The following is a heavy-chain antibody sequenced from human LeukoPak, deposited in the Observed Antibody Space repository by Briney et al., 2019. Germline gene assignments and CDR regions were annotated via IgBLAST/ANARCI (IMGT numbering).Heavy chain of an antibody. V-gene: IGHV3-30*18. D-gene: IGHD6-19*01. Sequence: GGSLRLSCAASGFTFSGYAVHWVRQAPGKGLEWVAVISYDGSHEYYADSVKGRFTVSRDNSKNTLYLQMSRLRAEDTAVYYSAKDLGASGLGSGWPFDYWGQGTLVTVSS. CDR2: ISYDGSHE. CDR1: GFTFSGYA. J-gene: IGHJ4*02. CDR3: AKDLGASGLGSGWPFDY.